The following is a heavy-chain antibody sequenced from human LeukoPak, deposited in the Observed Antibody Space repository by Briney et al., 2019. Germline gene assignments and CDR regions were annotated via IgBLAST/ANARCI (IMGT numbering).Heavy chain of an antibody. Sequence: GGSLRLSRAASGFTFSNYAMSWVRQAPGKGLQWVSGISGSGDSTYYADFVKGRFTISRDNSKNRLYLQMNSLRAEDTAVYYCAKGLLSYNFDGWGQGTLVTVSS. CDR1: GFTFSNYA. CDR3: AKGLLSYNFDG. V-gene: IGHV3-23*01. D-gene: IGHD2-21*01. CDR2: ISGSGDST. J-gene: IGHJ4*02.